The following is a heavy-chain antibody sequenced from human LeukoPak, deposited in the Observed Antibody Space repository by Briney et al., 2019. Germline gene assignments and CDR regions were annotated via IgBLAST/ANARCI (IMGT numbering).Heavy chain of an antibody. J-gene: IGHJ4*02. CDR2: IKQDGSEK. D-gene: IGHD3-10*01. CDR3: ARYPYGSGTYYYFDY. Sequence: GGSLRLSCAASGFTFSNYAMSWVRQAPGKGLEWVANIKQDGSEKYYVDSVKGRFTISRDNAKNSLYLQMNSLRAEDTAVYYCARYPYGSGTYYYFDYWGQGTLVTVSS. CDR1: GFTFSNYA. V-gene: IGHV3-7*03.